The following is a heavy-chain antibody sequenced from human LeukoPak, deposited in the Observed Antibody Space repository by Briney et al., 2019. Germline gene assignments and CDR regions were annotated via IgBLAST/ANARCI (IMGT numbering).Heavy chain of an antibody. J-gene: IGHJ6*03. CDR2: IYYSGST. D-gene: IGHD6-13*01. CDR3: ARASGSSGHYYYYMDV. CDR1: GGSISSYY. Sequence: SETLSLTCSVSGGSISSYYWSWIRLPPGKGLEWIGYIYYSGSTHYNPSLKSRVTISVDTSKDQFSLKLSSVTAADTAAYYCARASGSSGHYYYYMDVWGKGTTVTVSS. V-gene: IGHV4-59*01.